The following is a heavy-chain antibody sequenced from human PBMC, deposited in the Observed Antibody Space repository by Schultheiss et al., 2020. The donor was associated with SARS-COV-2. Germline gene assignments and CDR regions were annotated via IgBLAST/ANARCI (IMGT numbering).Heavy chain of an antibody. CDR2: INAGTGNT. J-gene: IGHJ4*02. CDR1: GYTFTSYA. V-gene: IGHV1-3*01. D-gene: IGHD7-27*01. CDR3: ARDWGARANWGSNFDH. Sequence: ASVKVSCKASGYTFTSYALHWVRQAPGQRLEWMGWINAGTGNTKYSQKFQGRVTITRDTSASTAYMELSSLRSEDTAVYYCARDWGARANWGSNFDHWGPGTLVTVSS.